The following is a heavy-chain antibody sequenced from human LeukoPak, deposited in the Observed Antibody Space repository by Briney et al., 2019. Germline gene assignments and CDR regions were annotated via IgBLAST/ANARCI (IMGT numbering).Heavy chain of an antibody. D-gene: IGHD5-18*01. J-gene: IGHJ4*02. CDR1: GGSISSYY. CDR2: IYYSGST. V-gene: IGHV4-59*01. CDR3: ARDVDTAMGSTIVWAFDY. Sequence: SETLSLTCTVSGGSISSYYWSWIRQPPGKGLEWIGFIYYSGSTHYKPSLKSRGTISVDTSKNQYSLKLSSVTAADTAVYYCARDVDTAMGSTIVWAFDYWGQGTLVTVSS.